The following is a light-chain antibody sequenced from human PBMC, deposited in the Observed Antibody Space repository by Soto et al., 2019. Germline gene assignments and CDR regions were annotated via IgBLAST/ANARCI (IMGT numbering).Light chain of an antibody. Sequence: QMTQSPSTLSASVGDRVTITCRASQSISSWLAWYQQKPGKAPKLLIYDASSLESGVPSRFSGSGSGTEFTLTISSLQPDDSATYYCQQYNGYSTWTFGQGTKVDIK. J-gene: IGKJ1*01. CDR3: QQYNGYSTWT. V-gene: IGKV1-5*01. CDR2: DAS. CDR1: QSISSW.